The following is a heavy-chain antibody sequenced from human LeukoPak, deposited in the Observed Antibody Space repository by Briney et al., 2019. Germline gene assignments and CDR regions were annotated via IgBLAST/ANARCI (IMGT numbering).Heavy chain of an antibody. CDR3: AKVGQQQLPDY. V-gene: IGHV3-30*18. D-gene: IGHD6-13*01. CDR2: ISYDGSNK. CDR1: GFTFSSFG. Sequence: GGSLRLSCAASGFTFSSFGMHWVRQAPGKGLEWVAVISYDGSNKYYADSVKGRFTISRDNSKNTPYLQMNSLRAEDTAVYYCAKVGQQQLPDYWGQGTLVAVSS. J-gene: IGHJ4*02.